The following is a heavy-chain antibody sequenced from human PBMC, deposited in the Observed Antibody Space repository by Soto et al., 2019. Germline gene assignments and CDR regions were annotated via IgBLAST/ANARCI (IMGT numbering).Heavy chain of an antibody. CDR2: INHSGST. CDR1: GGSFSGYY. Sequence: QVQLQQWGAGLLKPSETLSLTCAVYGGSFSGYYWSWIRQPPGKGLEWIGEINHSGSTNYNPSLKRRFTIPVDTSKNQFSLKLSSVTAADTAGYYCARGGIVVVPARGWFDPWGQGTLVTVSS. D-gene: IGHD2-2*01. J-gene: IGHJ5*02. V-gene: IGHV4-34*01. CDR3: ARGGIVVVPARGWFDP.